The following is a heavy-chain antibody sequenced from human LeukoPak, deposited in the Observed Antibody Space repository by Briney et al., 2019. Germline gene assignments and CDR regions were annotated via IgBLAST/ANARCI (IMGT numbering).Heavy chain of an antibody. CDR1: GFTFSSYA. Sequence: PGRSLRLSCAASGFTFSSYAMHWVRQAPGKGLEWVAVISYDGSNKYYADSVKGRFTISRDNSKNTLYLQMNSLRAEDTAVYFCARDGQFHIVASRWGQGTLVTVSS. V-gene: IGHV3-30-3*01. CDR3: ARDGQFHIVASR. CDR2: ISYDGSNK. J-gene: IGHJ4*02. D-gene: IGHD5-12*01.